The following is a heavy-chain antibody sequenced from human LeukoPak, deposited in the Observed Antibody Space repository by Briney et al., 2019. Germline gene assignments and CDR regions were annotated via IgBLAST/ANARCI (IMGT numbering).Heavy chain of an antibody. D-gene: IGHD3-22*01. Sequence: GGSLRLSCAASGFTFDDYAMHWVRQAPGKGLEWVSGISWNSGSIGYADSVKGRFTISRDNAKNSLYLQMNSLRAEDTAVYYCAKGDTYYYDSSVNFDYWGQGTLVTVSS. CDR3: AKGDTYYYDSSVNFDY. CDR1: GFTFDDYA. J-gene: IGHJ4*02. V-gene: IGHV3-9*01. CDR2: ISWNSGSI.